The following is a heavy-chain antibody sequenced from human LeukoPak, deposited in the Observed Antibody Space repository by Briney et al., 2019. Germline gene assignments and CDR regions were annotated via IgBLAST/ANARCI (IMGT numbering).Heavy chain of an antibody. J-gene: IGHJ4*02. D-gene: IGHD6-19*01. CDR1: GFTFSCYW. CDR2: INSDESST. Sequence: GGSLSLSCAAYGFTFSCYWMHWVRDAPGKGLVWLSRINSDESSTSYADSVTGRFTISRDNAKNTLYLQMNSLRAEDTAVYYCALSVGIAVAGTTPFDDWGRGGLVTVSS. V-gene: IGHV3-74*01. CDR3: ALSVGIAVAGTTPFDD.